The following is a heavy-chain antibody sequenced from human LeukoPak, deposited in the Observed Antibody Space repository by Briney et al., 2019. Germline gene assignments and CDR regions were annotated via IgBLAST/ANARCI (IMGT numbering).Heavy chain of an antibody. CDR1: GFTFSSYA. D-gene: IGHD3-16*02. CDR2: ISGSGGST. J-gene: IGHJ5*02. V-gene: IGHV3-23*01. CDR3: AKDGLYDYVWGSYRLVNWFDP. Sequence: GGSLRLSCAASGFTFSSYAMSWVRQAPGKGLEWVSAISGSGGSTYYADSVKGRFTISRDNSKNTLYLQMNSLRAEDTAVYYCAKDGLYDYVWGSYRLVNWFDPWGQGTLVTSPQ.